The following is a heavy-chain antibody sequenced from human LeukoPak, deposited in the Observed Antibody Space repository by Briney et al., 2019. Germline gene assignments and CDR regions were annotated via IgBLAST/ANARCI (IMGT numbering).Heavy chain of an antibody. V-gene: IGHV5-51*01. CDR3: ARRVSGAFDY. CDR1: GYSFTSHW. D-gene: IGHD6-19*01. J-gene: IGHJ4*02. Sequence: GASLKISCKGSGYSFTSHWIGWVRQMPGKGLELMGIIYPGDSDTRYSPSFQGQVTISADKSISTAYLQWSSLKASDTAVYYCARRVSGAFDYWGQGSLVTVSS. CDR2: IYPGDSDT.